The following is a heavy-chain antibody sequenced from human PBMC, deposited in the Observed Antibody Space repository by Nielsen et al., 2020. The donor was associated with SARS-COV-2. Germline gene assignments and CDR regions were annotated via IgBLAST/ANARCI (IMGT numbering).Heavy chain of an antibody. D-gene: IGHD6-19*01. CDR1: GFTFSSYA. V-gene: IGHV3-23*01. Sequence: GESLKISCAASGFTFSSYAMSWVRQAPGKGLEWVSAISGSGGSTYYADSVKGRFTISRDNSKNKLYLQMNSLRAEDTAVYYCAILLAVAGIDYWGQGTLVTVSS. J-gene: IGHJ4*02. CDR3: AILLAVAGIDY. CDR2: ISGSGGST.